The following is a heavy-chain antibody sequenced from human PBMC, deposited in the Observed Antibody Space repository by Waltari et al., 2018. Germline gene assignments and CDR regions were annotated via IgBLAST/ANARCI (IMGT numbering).Heavy chain of an antibody. CDR3: ARGHDFWSGYQNALDY. CDR1: GYIFTRNS. J-gene: IGHJ4*02. Sequence: QVQLLHSGSELKKPGDSVKVSCTASGYIFTRNSINWVRPAPGQVLELMGWINPNTGTPMYAQGFTERFVFSVDTSVTTAYLQITSLKAEDTAIYYCARGHDFWSGYQNALDYWGQGTLVTVSS. D-gene: IGHD3-3*01. V-gene: IGHV7-4-1*02. CDR2: INPNTGTP.